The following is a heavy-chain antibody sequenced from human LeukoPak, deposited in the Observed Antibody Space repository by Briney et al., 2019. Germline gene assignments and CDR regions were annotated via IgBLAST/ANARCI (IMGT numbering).Heavy chain of an antibody. V-gene: IGHV1-2*02. CDR2: INPNSGGT. CDR3: ARGKVSSGIQVWLPSY. J-gene: IGHJ4*02. Sequence: ASVKVSCKASGDTFTGYSIHWVRQAPGQGLEWMGWINPNSGGTNYAQKFQGRVTMTRDTSISTAYMELSRLRSDCTAVYYCARGKVSSGIQVWLPSYWGQGTLVTVSS. CDR1: GDTFTGYS. D-gene: IGHD5-18*01.